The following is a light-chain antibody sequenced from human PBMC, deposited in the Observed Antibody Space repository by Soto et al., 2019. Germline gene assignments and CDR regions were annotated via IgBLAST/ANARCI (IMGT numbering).Light chain of an antibody. V-gene: IGKV1-5*01. Sequence: DIQLTQSPSTLSASVGDRVTITCRASQSVTDWLAWYQQKPGKAPKLLIYDASSLQSGVPSRFSGSGSGTKFSLTISSLQPEYFATYYCQQYYRSCTFGQGTKVEIK. CDR2: DAS. CDR3: QQYYRSCT. CDR1: QSVTDW. J-gene: IGKJ2*02.